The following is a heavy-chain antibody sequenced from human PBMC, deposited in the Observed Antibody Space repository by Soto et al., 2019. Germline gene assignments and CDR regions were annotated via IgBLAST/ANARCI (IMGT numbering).Heavy chain of an antibody. Sequence: QVQLVQSGAEVKKPGASVKVSCKVSGYTLTELSMHWVRQAPGKGLEWMGGIIPIFGTANYAQKFQGRVTITADESTSTAYMELSSLRSEDTAVYYCARDPTYSSSSPWFDPWGQGTLVTVSS. V-gene: IGHV1-69*13. CDR3: ARDPTYSSSSPWFDP. CDR2: IIPIFGTA. CDR1: GYTLTELS. J-gene: IGHJ5*02. D-gene: IGHD6-6*01.